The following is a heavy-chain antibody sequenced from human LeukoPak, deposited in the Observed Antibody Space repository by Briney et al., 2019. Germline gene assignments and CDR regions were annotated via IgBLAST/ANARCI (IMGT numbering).Heavy chain of an antibody. J-gene: IGHJ5*02. CDR3: ARGPPFYYDSLPENWFDP. Sequence: SETLSLTCTVSGGSISSYYWSWIRQPAGKGLEWIGRIYTSGSTNYNPSLKSRVTMSVDTSKNQFSLKLSSVTAADTAVYYCARGPPFYYDSLPENWFDPWGQGTLVTVSS. V-gene: IGHV4-4*07. D-gene: IGHD3-22*01. CDR2: IYTSGST. CDR1: GGSISSYY.